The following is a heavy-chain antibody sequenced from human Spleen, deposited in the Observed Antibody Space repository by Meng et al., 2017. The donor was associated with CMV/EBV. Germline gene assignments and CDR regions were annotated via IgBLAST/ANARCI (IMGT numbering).Heavy chain of an antibody. J-gene: IGHJ4*02. Sequence: SETLSLTCTVSGGSINSGDYYWPWIRQPPGKGLEWIGYIYYSGSTYYNPSLTSRVTISVDTSKNQFSLNLSSVTAADTAVYYCVRVEGGIVLGDNWGQGTLVTVSS. D-gene: IGHD2-21*01. CDR1: GGSINSGDYY. V-gene: IGHV4-30-4*08. CDR3: VRVEGGIVLGDN. CDR2: IYYSGST.